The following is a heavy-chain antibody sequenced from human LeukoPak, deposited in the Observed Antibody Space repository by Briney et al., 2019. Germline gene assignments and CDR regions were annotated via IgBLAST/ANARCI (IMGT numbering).Heavy chain of an antibody. V-gene: IGHV4-39*01. CDR2: IHYSGST. D-gene: IGHD4-11*01. CDR1: GGAIRSSSYY. J-gene: IGHJ5*02. CDR3: ARRQYDSPFDP. Sequence: SETLSLTCTVSGGAIRSSSYYWGWIRQPPEKGLEWIGSIHYSGSTYYSPSLESRVTISVDTSRNQFSLRLNSVTAADTAVYYCARRQYDSPFDPWGQGTLVTVSS.